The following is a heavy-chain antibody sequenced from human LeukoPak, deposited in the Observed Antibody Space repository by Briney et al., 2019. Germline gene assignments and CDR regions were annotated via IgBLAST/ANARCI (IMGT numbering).Heavy chain of an antibody. Sequence: SETLSLTCTVSGGSISSSSYYWGWIRQPPGKGLEWIGSIYYSGSTYYHPSLKSRVTISIDTSKSQFSLKLSSVTAADTAVYYCARGMENSSWFVAGGDSYYMDVWRKGTTVTVSS. D-gene: IGHD6-13*01. J-gene: IGHJ6*03. CDR3: ARGMENSSWFVAGGDSYYMDV. CDR2: IYYSGST. V-gene: IGHV4-39*07. CDR1: GGSISSSSYY.